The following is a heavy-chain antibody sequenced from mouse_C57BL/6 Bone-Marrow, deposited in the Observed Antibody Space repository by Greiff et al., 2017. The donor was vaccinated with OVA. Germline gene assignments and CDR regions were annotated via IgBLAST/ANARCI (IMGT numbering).Heavy chain of an antibody. V-gene: IGHV8-12*01. J-gene: IGHJ4*01. CDR3: ARRLYYYGIAMDY. CDR1: GFSLSTSGMR. CDR2: LYWDDDN. Sequence: QVTLKEPGPGLLQPSPTLSLSCSSSGFSLSTSGMRVSWLRPPPGKGLVWLAHLYWDDDNRNNPSLNSRLTLSKDTSRTQVFLKITSVDTADTATYYCARRLYYYGIAMDYWGQGTSVTVSS. D-gene: IGHD1-1*01.